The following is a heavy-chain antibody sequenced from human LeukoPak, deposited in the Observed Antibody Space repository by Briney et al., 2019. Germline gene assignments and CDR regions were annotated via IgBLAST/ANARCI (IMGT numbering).Heavy chain of an antibody. CDR2: INHSGST. CDR1: GGSFSGYY. CDR3: ARRGNWGFFDY. D-gene: IGHD7-27*01. Sequence: PSETLSLTCAVYGGSFSGYYWSWIRQPPGKGLEWIGEINHSGSTNYNPSLKSRVTISVDTSKNLFSLKLTSVTAADTAVYYCARRGNWGFFDYWGQGTLVSVSS. V-gene: IGHV4-34*01. J-gene: IGHJ4*02.